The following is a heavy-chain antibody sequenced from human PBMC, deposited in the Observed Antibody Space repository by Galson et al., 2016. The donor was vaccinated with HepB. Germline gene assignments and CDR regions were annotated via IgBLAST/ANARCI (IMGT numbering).Heavy chain of an antibody. D-gene: IGHD1-26*01. V-gene: IGHV1-46*01. CDR3: ARDGHKWDFDY. Sequence: SVKVSCKASGYTFTTFYVHWVRQAPGQGLEWIGRIMPDDGSTIYAQNFQGRVTVTGDTSTSTVYMELSSLTSEDTAVYYCARDGHKWDFDYWGQGSLVIVSS. J-gene: IGHJ4*02. CDR2: IMPDDGST. CDR1: GYTFTTFY.